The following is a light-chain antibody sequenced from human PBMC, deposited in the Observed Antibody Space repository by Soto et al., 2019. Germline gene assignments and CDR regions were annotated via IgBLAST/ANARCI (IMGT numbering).Light chain of an antibody. V-gene: IGKV1-33*01. CDR3: QQCDNLPLT. CDR1: QDISIY. J-gene: IGKJ4*01. Sequence: QMTQSPSSLSAYVGDRVTITCQASQDISIYLNWYQHKPGKAPKLLIYDASSLGTGVPSRFSGSGSGTDFTLTISSLQPEDVATYYCQQCDNLPLTFGGGT. CDR2: DAS.